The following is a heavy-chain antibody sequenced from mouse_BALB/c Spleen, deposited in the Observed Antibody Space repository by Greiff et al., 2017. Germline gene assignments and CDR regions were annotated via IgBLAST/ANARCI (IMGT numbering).Heavy chain of an antibody. CDR3: ARERELRLGFAY. D-gene: IGHD1-2*01. J-gene: IGHJ3*01. CDR1: GFNIKDTY. V-gene: IGHV14-3*02. CDR2: IDPANGNT. Sequence: VQLQQSGAELVKPGASVKLSCTASGFNIKDTYMHWVKQSPEQGLEWIGRIDPANGNTKYDPKFQGKATITADTSSNTAYLQLSSLTSEDTAVYYCARERELRLGFAYWGQGTLVTVSA.